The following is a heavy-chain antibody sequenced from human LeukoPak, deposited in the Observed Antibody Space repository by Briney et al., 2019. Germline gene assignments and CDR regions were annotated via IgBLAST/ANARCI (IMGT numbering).Heavy chain of an antibody. D-gene: IGHD1-14*01. CDR3: ARLWNHAFDI. CDR2: IYTSGST. J-gene: IGHJ3*02. CDR1: GGSISSGSYY. V-gene: IGHV4-61*02. Sequence: SETLSLTCTVSGGSISSGSYYWSWIRQPAGKGLEWIGRIYTSGSTNYNPSLKSRVTISVDTSKNQFSLKLSSVTAADTAVYYCARLWNHAFDIWGQGTMVTVSS.